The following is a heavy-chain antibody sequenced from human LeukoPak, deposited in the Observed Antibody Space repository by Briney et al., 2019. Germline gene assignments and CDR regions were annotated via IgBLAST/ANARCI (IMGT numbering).Heavy chain of an antibody. J-gene: IGHJ6*03. CDR2: INWDATRT. CDR3: AKERRGYYMDV. CDR1: GFTFGDYA. D-gene: IGHD3-10*01. V-gene: IGHV3-43D*04. Sequence: GGSLRLSCAASGFTFGDYAMQWVRQAPGKGLEWVSLINWDATRTYYADSAKGRFTISRDNSKNSLSLQMNSLRPEDTALYYCAKERRGYYMDVWGKGTTVTVSS.